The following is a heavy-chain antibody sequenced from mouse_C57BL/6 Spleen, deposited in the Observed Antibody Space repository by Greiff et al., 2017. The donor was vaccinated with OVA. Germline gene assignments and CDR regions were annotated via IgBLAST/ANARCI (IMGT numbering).Heavy chain of an antibody. CDR3: ARNDYFDY. V-gene: IGHV1-64*01. Sequence: QVQLQQPGAELVKPGASVKLSCKASGYTFTSYWMHWVKQRPGQGLEWIGMIHPNSGSTNYNEKFKNKATLTVDKSSSTAYMQLSSLTSEDAAVYYCARNDYFDYWGQGTTLTVSS. D-gene: IGHD2-3*01. CDR2: IHPNSGST. CDR1: GYTFTSYW. J-gene: IGHJ2*01.